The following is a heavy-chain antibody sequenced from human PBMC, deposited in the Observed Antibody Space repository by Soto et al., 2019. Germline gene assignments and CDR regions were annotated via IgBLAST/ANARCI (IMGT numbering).Heavy chain of an antibody. CDR3: AKDLFDTAMVIGSFDY. D-gene: IGHD5-18*01. CDR1: GFTFSSYG. J-gene: IGHJ4*02. Sequence: GGSLRLSCAASGFTFSSYGMHWVRQAPGKGLEWVAVISYDGSNKYYADSVKGRFTISRDNSKNTLYLQMNSLRAEDTAVYYCAKDLFDTAMVIGSFDYWGQGTLVTVSS. CDR2: ISYDGSNK. V-gene: IGHV3-30*18.